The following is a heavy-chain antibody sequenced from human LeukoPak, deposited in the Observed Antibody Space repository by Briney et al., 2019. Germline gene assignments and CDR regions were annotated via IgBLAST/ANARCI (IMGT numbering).Heavy chain of an antibody. V-gene: IGHV4-61*09. CDR2: IYTSGST. Sequence: SQTLSLTCTVSGGSISSGSYYWSWIRQPAGKGLEWIGHIYTSGSTNYNPSLKNRVTISVDTSKNQFSLKLTSVTAADTAVYYCARPSATATTDGYYYYMDVWGKGTTVTVSS. D-gene: IGHD4-11*01. J-gene: IGHJ6*03. CDR1: GGSISSGSYY. CDR3: ARPSATATTDGYYYYMDV.